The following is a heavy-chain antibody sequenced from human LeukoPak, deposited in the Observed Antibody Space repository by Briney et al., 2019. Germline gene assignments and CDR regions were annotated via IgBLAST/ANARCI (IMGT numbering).Heavy chain of an antibody. CDR1: GGSFSGYY. CDR3: ARGRQDVTMIVVVMTAVSYYLDG. V-gene: IGHV4-34*01. CDR2: MNPSGST. Sequence: SETLSPTCAVYGGSFSGYYWTWIRQTPEKGLEWIGEMNPSGSTNYNPSLKSRVTISVDTSKNQFSLELSSVTAADTAAYYCARGRQDVTMIVVVMTAVSYYLDGWGKGTTVTVS. J-gene: IGHJ6*03. D-gene: IGHD3-22*01.